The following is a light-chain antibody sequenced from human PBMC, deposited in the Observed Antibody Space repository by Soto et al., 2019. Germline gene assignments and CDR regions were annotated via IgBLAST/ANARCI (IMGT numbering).Light chain of an antibody. Sequence: EIVLTQSPGTLSLSPGERATLSCRASQSVSSSYLAWYQQKPGQAPRLLIYGASSRATGIPDRFSGSGSREDFTLTISRLEPEDFAVYYCQQYGSSFTFGPGTKVDIK. CDR2: GAS. CDR3: QQYGSSFT. V-gene: IGKV3-20*01. J-gene: IGKJ3*01. CDR1: QSVSSSY.